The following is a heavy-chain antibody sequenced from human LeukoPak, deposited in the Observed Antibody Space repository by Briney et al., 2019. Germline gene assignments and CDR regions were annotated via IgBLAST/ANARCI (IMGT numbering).Heavy chain of an antibody. Sequence: GRSLRLSCTASGFTFCDYAMSWVRQAPGKGLEWVGFIRSKAYGGTTEYAASVKGRFTISRDDSKSIAYLQMNSLKTEDTAVYYCTRDIRTYYYGSGSYWGQGTLVTVSS. CDR3: TRDIRTYYYGSGSY. D-gene: IGHD3-10*01. J-gene: IGHJ4*02. CDR2: IRSKAYGGTT. CDR1: GFTFCDYA. V-gene: IGHV3-49*04.